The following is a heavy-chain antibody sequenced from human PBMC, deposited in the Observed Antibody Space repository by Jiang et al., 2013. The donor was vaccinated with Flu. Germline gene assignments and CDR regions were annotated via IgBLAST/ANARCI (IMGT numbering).Heavy chain of an antibody. V-gene: IGHV5-51*01. Sequence: SLKISCKGSGYSFTSYWIGWVRQMPGKGLEWMGIIYPGDSDTRYSPSFQGQVTISADKSISTAYLQWSSLKASDTAMYYCARHRGRVQLVLDAFDIWGQGTMVTVSS. J-gene: IGHJ3*02. D-gene: IGHD6-13*01. CDR3: ARHRGRVQLVLDAFDI. CDR2: IYPGDSDT. CDR1: GYSFTSYW.